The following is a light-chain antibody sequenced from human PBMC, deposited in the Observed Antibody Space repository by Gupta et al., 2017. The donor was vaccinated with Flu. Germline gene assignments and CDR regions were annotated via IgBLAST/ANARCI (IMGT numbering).Light chain of an antibody. V-gene: IGLV3-10*01. Sequence: GKTSSTTGAEGELSTKYGSWYQQMTGQAPVLIIYEDRKRASGVPERFSGSNSETKATLTISGAQEEDDADYYCNSSDTSVNDGVFGGGTKLTVL. CDR3: NSSDTSVNDGV. J-gene: IGLJ3*02. CDR1: ELSTKY. CDR2: EDR.